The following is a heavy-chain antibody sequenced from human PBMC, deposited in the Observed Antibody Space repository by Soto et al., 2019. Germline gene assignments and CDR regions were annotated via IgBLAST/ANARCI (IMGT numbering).Heavy chain of an antibody. CDR2: ISYDGSNK. CDR1: GFTFSTYA. CDR3: ARAVVVAATDFAY. Sequence: QVQLVESGGGVVQPGRSLRLSCAASGFTFSTYAMHWVRQAPGKGLEWVSVISYDGSNKYYADSVKGRFTISRDNSKNTLYLQMTSLRAEDTAVYYCARAVVVAATDFAYWGQGTLVTVSS. V-gene: IGHV3-30-3*01. D-gene: IGHD2-15*01. J-gene: IGHJ4*02.